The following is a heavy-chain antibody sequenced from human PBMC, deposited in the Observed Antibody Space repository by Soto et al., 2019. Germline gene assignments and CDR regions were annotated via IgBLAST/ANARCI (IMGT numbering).Heavy chain of an antibody. CDR1: GFTFDDYA. CDR2: ISWNSGNI. D-gene: IGHD6-19*01. V-gene: IGHV3-9*01. Sequence: SLRLSCAASGFTFDDYAMHWVRQAPGKGLEWVSGISWNSGNIGYADSVKGRFTISRDNAKNSLYLQMNSLRPEDTALYFCAKDISVAGTFSEADYWGQGTLVTVSS. CDR3: AKDISVAGTFSEADY. J-gene: IGHJ4*02.